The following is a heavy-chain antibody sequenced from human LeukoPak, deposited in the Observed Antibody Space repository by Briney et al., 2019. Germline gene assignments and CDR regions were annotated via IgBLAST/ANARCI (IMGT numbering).Heavy chain of an antibody. V-gene: IGHV3-30*18. CDR3: AKDFGAVTYYYGMDV. Sequence: GGSLSLSCAASGFTVSSNYMSWVRQAPGKGLEWVAIISYDESDKYHADSVKGRFTISRDNAKSTLYLQMNSLRAEDTGVYYCAKDFGAVTYYYGMDVWGQGTTVTVSS. J-gene: IGHJ6*02. D-gene: IGHD4-17*01. CDR1: GFTVSSNY. CDR2: ISYDESDK.